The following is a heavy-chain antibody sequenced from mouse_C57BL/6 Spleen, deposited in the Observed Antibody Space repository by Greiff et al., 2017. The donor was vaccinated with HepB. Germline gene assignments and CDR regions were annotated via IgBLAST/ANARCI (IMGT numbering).Heavy chain of an antibody. CDR2: IDPDDGET. CDR3: ASYYGSSTWFAY. V-gene: IGHV14-2*01. CDR1: GFNVRVYY. Sequence: VQLQQSGAELVKPVSAVKLSCIASGFNVRVYYMHWVKQRTEQGLEWIGRIDPDDGETKYAPKFQGKATITADTSSNTAYLQLSSLTSEDTAVYYCASYYGSSTWFAYWGQGTLVTVSA. D-gene: IGHD1-1*01. J-gene: IGHJ3*01.